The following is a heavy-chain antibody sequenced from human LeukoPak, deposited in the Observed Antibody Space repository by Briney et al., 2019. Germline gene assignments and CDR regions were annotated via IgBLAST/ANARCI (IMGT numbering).Heavy chain of an antibody. Sequence: PGGSLRLSCAASGFTFDDYTMHWVRQAPGKGLEWVCLISWDGGSTYYADSVKGRFTISRDNSKNSLYLQMNSLRTEDTALYYCAKGRYCSSTSCPNYFDYWGQGTLVTVSS. CDR1: GFTFDDYT. D-gene: IGHD2-2*01. CDR3: AKGRYCSSTSCPNYFDY. V-gene: IGHV3-43*01. J-gene: IGHJ4*02. CDR2: ISWDGGST.